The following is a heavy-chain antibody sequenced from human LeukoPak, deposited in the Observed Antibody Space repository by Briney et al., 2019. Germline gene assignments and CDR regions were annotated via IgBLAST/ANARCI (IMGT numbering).Heavy chain of an antibody. CDR2: IYHSGST. CDR1: GGSISSGSYY. J-gene: IGHJ4*02. Sequence: SETLSLTCTVSGGSISSGSYYWSWIRQPPGKGLEWIGYIYHSGSTYYNPSLKSRVTISVDRSKNQFSLKLSSVTAADTAVYYCARARGYSYGYDYWGQGTLVTVSS. V-gene: IGHV4-30-2*01. CDR3: ARARGYSYGYDY. D-gene: IGHD5-18*01.